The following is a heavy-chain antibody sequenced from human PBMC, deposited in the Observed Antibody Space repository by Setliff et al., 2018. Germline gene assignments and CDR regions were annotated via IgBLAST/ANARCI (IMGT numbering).Heavy chain of an antibody. J-gene: IGHJ5*01. CDR1: GGSVSSTSYY. Sequence: PSETLSLTCTVSGGSVSSTSYYWGWIRQPPGKGLEWIGTIYYTGTTYYSPSLKSRVTISVDTSKNQFSLRLTSVTAADTAIYYCASRTTGPGGWFDYWGQGALVTGSS. CDR3: ASRTTGPGGWFDY. CDR2: IYYTGTT. V-gene: IGHV4-39*01. D-gene: IGHD1-1*01.